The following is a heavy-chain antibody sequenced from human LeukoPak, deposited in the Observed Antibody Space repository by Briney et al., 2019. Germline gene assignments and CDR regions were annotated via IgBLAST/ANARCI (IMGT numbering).Heavy chain of an antibody. CDR2: ISYDGSNK. V-gene: IGHV3-30*18. CDR1: GFTFDDYA. Sequence: GGSLRLSCAASGFTFDDYAMHWVRQAPGKGLEWVAVISYDGSNKYYADSVKGRFTISRDNSKNTLYLQMNSLRAEDTAVYYCAKDLFQLVPSASMDVWGQGTTVTVSS. D-gene: IGHD6-13*01. J-gene: IGHJ6*02. CDR3: AKDLFQLVPSASMDV.